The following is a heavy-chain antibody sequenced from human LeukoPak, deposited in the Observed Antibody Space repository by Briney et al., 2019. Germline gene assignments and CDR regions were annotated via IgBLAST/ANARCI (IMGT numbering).Heavy chain of an antibody. CDR3: ARSLEYSSSDDAFDI. CDR2: ISAYNGNT. CDR1: GYTFTSYG. J-gene: IGHJ3*02. D-gene: IGHD6-6*01. V-gene: IGHV1-18*01. Sequence: GASVKVSCKASGYTFTSYGISWVRQAPGQGLEWMGWISAYNGNTNYAQKLQGRVTMTTDTSTSTVYMELSSLRSEDTAVYYCARSLEYSSSDDAFDIWGQGTMVTVSS.